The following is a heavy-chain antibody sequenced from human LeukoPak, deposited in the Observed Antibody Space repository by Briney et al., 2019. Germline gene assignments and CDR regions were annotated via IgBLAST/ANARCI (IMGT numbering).Heavy chain of an antibody. CDR3: AKEMATIRAFDF. CDR2: SGSGSST. CDR1: GFTFSTYA. D-gene: IGHD5-24*01. J-gene: IGHJ3*01. Sequence: GGSLRLSXAASGFTFSTYAMSWVRQAPGKGLEWVSVSGSGSSTYYADSVKGRFTISRDNSKNTLYLQMNSLRAEDTAVYYCAKEMATIRAFDFWGQGTMVTVSS. V-gene: IGHV3-23*01.